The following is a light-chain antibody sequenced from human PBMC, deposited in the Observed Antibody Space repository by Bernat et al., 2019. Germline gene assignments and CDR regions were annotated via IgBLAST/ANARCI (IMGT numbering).Light chain of an antibody. CDR2: GAS. CDR1: QRVSSSY. V-gene: IGKV3-20*01. CDR3: QRYRSSSWT. J-gene: IGKJ1*01. Sequence: EIVLTQSPGTLSLSPGERATLSCRSSQRVSSSYLAWYQQKPGQPPRFLIYGASRGANGIPARFSGSGSGTDFTLTISRLEPDVFAVYYCQRYRSSSWTFGQGTKVDIK.